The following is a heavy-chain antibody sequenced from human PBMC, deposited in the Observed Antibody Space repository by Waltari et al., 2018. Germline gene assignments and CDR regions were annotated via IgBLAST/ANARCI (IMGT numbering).Heavy chain of an antibody. CDR2: ISSTGISV. J-gene: IGHJ6*02. CDR1: GFTFSDYY. Sequence: QMQLVASGGGLVKPGGSLRLSCAASGFTFSDYYVHWIRQAPGKGLEGLGYISSTGISVYYADAVKGRFSISRDNADNSLHLQMDSLRAEDTAVYYCARCPRYMNSLDFYYAMDVWGQGATVTVSS. V-gene: IGHV3-11*01. D-gene: IGHD3-9*01. CDR3: ARCPRYMNSLDFYYAMDV.